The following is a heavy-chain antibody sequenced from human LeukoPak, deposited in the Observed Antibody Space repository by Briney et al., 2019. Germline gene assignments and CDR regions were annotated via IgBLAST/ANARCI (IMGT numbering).Heavy chain of an antibody. CDR3: AKGSSAGWSQYFDY. Sequence: GGSLRLSCAASRFTFGSYAMSWVRQAPGKGLEWVSGIPASGGTTYYADSVKGRFTISRDNSKNTLYLQVSSLRAEDTAVYYCAKGSSAGWSQYFDYWGQGTLVTVSS. J-gene: IGHJ4*02. CDR2: IPASGGTT. CDR1: RFTFGSYA. D-gene: IGHD6-19*01. V-gene: IGHV3-23*01.